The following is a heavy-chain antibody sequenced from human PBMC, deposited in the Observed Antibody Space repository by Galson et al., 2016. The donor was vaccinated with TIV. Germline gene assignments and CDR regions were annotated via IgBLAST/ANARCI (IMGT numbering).Heavy chain of an antibody. CDR1: GLSVSINY. Sequence: SLRLSCAASGLSVSINYMTWVHQAPGKGLEWVSLISDGGNTYYPDSVKGRFTISRDNSKNTLYLQMNSLRVEDTAVYYCARDRYFDASGYYYYYYGMDVWGQGTTVTVSS. D-gene: IGHD3-22*01. J-gene: IGHJ6*02. CDR3: ARDRYFDASGYYYYYYGMDV. CDR2: ISDGGNT. V-gene: IGHV3-66*02.